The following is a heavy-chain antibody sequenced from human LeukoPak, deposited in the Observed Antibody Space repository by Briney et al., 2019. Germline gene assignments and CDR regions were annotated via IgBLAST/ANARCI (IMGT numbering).Heavy chain of an antibody. Sequence: ASVKVSCKASGYTFTGYYMHWVRQAPGQGLEWMGWINPNSGGTNYAQKFQGRVTMTRDTSISTAYMELSRLRSDDTAVYYCARWEGYSSGWYGYWGQGTLVTVSS. CDR3: ARWEGYSSGWYGY. CDR2: INPNSGGT. D-gene: IGHD6-19*01. CDR1: GYTFTGYY. V-gene: IGHV1-2*02. J-gene: IGHJ4*02.